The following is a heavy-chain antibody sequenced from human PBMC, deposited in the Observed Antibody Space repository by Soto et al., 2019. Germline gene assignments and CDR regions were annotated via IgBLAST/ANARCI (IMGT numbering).Heavy chain of an antibody. V-gene: IGHV4-31*01. CDR2: VYYSGST. Sequence: SETLSLTCTVSGGSVRRSGYYWSWIRQHPGKGLEWIGYVYYSGSTYYNPSLKSQITISLATSENQFSLKLNSVTAADTAVYYCARASSSWYFDYWGQGTLVTVSS. CDR1: GGSVRRSGYY. D-gene: IGHD6-13*01. CDR3: ARASSSWYFDY. J-gene: IGHJ4*02.